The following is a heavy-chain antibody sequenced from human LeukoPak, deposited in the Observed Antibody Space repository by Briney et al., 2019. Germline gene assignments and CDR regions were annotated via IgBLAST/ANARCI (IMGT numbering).Heavy chain of an antibody. CDR3: ARLGYSSSHLDY. D-gene: IGHD6-13*01. CDR2: IYYSGST. J-gene: IGHJ4*02. V-gene: IGHV4-59*08. CDR1: GGSISSYY. Sequence: SETLSLTCTVSGGSISSYYWSWIRRPPGKGLEWIGYIYYSGSTNYNPSLKSRVTISVDTSKNQFSLKLSSVTAADTAVYYCARLGYSSSHLDYWGQGTLVTVSS.